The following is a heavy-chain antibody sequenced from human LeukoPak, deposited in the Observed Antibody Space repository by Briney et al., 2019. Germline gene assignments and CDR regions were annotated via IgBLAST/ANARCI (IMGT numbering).Heavy chain of an antibody. CDR2: ISGGSSDL. CDR1: GFTFSSYS. J-gene: IGHJ4*02. Sequence: GGSLTLSCAVSGFTFSSYSMNWVRQAPGKGLEWISYISGGSSDLHYADSVKGRFTISRDNAKNSLYLQMNSLRDEDTAVYYCVRDPVRRFDYWGQGALVTVSS. CDR3: VRDPVRRFDY. D-gene: IGHD3-10*01. V-gene: IGHV3-48*02.